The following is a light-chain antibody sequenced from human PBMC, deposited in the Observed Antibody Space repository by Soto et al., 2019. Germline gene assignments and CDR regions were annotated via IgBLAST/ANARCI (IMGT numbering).Light chain of an antibody. V-gene: IGLV2-11*01. CDR1: SSDVGGYNY. J-gene: IGLJ1*01. CDR3: CSYAGSYTFV. CDR2: DVS. Sequence: QSVLTQPRSVSGSPGHSVTISCTGTSSDVGGYNYVSWYQQHPGRAPKLMIYDVSKRPSGVPDRFSGSKSGNTASLTISGLQAEDEADYYCCSYAGSYTFVFGTGTKVTV.